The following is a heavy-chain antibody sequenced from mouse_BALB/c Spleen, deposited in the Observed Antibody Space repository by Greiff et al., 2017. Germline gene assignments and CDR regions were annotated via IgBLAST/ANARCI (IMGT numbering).Heavy chain of an antibody. D-gene: IGHD1-1*01. CDR3: ARGDLLLRAWFAY. Sequence: EVQLQQSGPGLVKPSQSLSLTCTVTGYSITSDYAWNWIRQFPGNKLEWMGYISYSGSTSYNPSLKSRISITRDTSKNQFFLQLNSVTTEDTATYYCARGDLLLRAWFAYWGQGTLVTVSA. V-gene: IGHV3-2*02. CDR1: GYSITSDYA. J-gene: IGHJ3*01. CDR2: ISYSGST.